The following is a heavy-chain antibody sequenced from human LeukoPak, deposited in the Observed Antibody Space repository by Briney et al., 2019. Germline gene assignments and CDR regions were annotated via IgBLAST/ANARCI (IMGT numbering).Heavy chain of an antibody. V-gene: IGHV4-34*01. D-gene: IGHD2-2*01. CDR1: GGSFSGYY. CDR2: INHSGST. Sequence: SETLSLTCAVYGGSFSGYYWSWIRQPPGKGLEWIGEINHSGSTNYNPSLKGRVTISVDTPRNQFSLKLSSVTAADTAVYYCATNPGGYCSSTNCYGEAPWGQGTLVTVSS. CDR3: ATNPGGYCSSTNCYGEAP. J-gene: IGHJ5*02.